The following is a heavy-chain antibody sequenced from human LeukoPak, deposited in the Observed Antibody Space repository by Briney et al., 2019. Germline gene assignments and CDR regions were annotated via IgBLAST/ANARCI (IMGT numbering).Heavy chain of an antibody. D-gene: IGHD5/OR15-5a*01. CDR1: EYIFTNYW. CDR2: IYPGDSDI. V-gene: IGHV5-51*01. CDR3: ARQSSTYRHFDF. Sequence: HGESLKISCKGSEYIFTNYWIGWVRQMPGKGLEWMGIIYPGDSDIRYSPSFQGQVTISADNSISTAYLQWSSLKASATAMYYWARQSSTYRHFDFWGQGTLVTVSS. J-gene: IGHJ4*02.